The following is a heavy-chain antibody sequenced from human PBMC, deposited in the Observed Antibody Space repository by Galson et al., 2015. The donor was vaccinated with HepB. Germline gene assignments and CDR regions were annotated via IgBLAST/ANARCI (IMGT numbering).Heavy chain of an antibody. V-gene: IGHV3-53*04. CDR3: ARVLWGLPDY. Sequence: SLRHSCSASGSNVSSNYMSWVRQAPGKGLEWVSVIYSGGSTYYADSATGRFTISRHNSKNTLYLQMNSLRAEDTAVYYCARVLWGLPDYWGQGTLVTVSS. CDR1: GSNVSSNY. CDR2: IYSGGST. J-gene: IGHJ4*02. D-gene: IGHD3-16*01.